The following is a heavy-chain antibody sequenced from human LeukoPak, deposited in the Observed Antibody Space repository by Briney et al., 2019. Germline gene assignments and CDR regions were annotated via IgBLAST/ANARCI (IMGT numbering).Heavy chain of an antibody. J-gene: IGHJ4*02. D-gene: IGHD3-10*01. CDR2: VYPYDSDT. CDR3: ARADGSGNFLFYFDS. Sequence: GESLKISCKTSGYTFTNYWIGWVRQMPGKDLVWMGIVYPYDSDTTYSPSFQGQVTISVDKSITAAYLHCSSLKASDTAIYYCARADGSGNFLFYFDSWGPGTLVTVSS. V-gene: IGHV5-51*01. CDR1: GYTFTNYW.